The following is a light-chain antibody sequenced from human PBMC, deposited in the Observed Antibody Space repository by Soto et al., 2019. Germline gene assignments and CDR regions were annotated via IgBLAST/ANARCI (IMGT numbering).Light chain of an antibody. CDR2: ASS. CDR3: SSYKSGSTRYV. CDR1: SSDVGSYNY. J-gene: IGLJ1*01. V-gene: IGLV2-14*01. Sequence: QSVLTQPASVSGSPGQSITISCTGTSSDVGSYNYVSWYQHHPGKAPRLMIYASSNRPSGVSHRFSGSRSGNTASLTISGLQAEDEADYYCSSYKSGSTRYVFGNGNKVTV.